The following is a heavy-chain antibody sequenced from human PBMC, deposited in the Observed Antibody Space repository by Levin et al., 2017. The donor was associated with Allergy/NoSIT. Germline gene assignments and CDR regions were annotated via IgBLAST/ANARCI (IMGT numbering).Heavy chain of an antibody. J-gene: IGHJ4*02. CDR1: GGSIRNYY. D-gene: IGHD2-8*01. V-gene: IGHV4-59*01. Sequence: SETLSLTCIVSGGSIRNYYWSWIRQPPGKGLEWVGYIYESGSTNYNPSLKSRVTISMDKSKNQFSLKLTSVTAADTAVYYCSRWGAGGYSTERTFDYWGPGTLVTVSS. CDR3: SRWGAGGYSTERTFDY. CDR2: IYESGST.